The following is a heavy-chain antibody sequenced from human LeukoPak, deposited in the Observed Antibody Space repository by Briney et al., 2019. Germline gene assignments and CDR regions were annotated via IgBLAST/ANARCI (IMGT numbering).Heavy chain of an antibody. CDR3: AREGPMTAAGAAFDY. CDR1: GFTFSSCW. Sequence: PGGSLRLSCAASGFTFSSCWMSWVRQAPGKGLEWVAIISYDGTKKYYVDSVKGRFTISRDNSKNTLYLQMNSLRTEDTTVYYCAREGPMTAAGAAFDYWGQGTLVTVSS. V-gene: IGHV3-30-3*01. D-gene: IGHD6-13*01. CDR2: ISYDGTKK. J-gene: IGHJ4*02.